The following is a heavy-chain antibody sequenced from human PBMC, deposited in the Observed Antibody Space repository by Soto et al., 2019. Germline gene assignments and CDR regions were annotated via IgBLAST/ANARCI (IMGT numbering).Heavy chain of an antibody. CDR2: IYYSGST. D-gene: IGHD2-2*01. CDR1: GGSISSGGYY. J-gene: IGHJ6*02. Sequence: PSETLSLTCTVSGGSISSGGYYWSWIRQHPGKGLEWIGYIYYSGSTYYNPSLKSRVTISVDTSKNQFSLKLSSVTAADTAVYYCARDPNIVLAPAALRPYYYYYGMDVWGQGTTVTVSS. V-gene: IGHV4-31*03. CDR3: ARDPNIVLAPAALRPYYYYYGMDV.